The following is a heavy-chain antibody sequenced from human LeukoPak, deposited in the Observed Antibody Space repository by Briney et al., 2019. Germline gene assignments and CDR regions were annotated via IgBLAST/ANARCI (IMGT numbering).Heavy chain of an antibody. D-gene: IGHD3-22*01. CDR3: AKENTMIVVVITLDY. Sequence: GGSLRLSCAASGFTFSSYAMSWVRQAPGKGLEWVSAISGSGGSTYYADSVKGRFTISRDNSKNTLYLQINSLRAEDTAVYYCAKENTMIVVVITLDYWGQGTLVTVSS. CDR1: GFTFSSYA. CDR2: ISGSGGST. J-gene: IGHJ4*02. V-gene: IGHV3-23*01.